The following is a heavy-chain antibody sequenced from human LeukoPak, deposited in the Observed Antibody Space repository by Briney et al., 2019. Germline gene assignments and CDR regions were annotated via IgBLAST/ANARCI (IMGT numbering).Heavy chain of an antibody. CDR1: GYTFTSYD. Sequence: GASVKVSCKASGYTFTSYDINWVRQATGQGLEWMGWMNPNSGNTGYAQKFQGRVTMTTDTSTSTAYMELRSLRSDDTAVYYCARGYYYGFMDVWGKGTTVTVSS. V-gene: IGHV1-8*02. D-gene: IGHD3-10*01. CDR2: MNPNSGNT. J-gene: IGHJ6*03. CDR3: ARGYYYGFMDV.